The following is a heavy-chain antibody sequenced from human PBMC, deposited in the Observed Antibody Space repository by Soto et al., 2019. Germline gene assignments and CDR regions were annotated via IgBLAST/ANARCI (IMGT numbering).Heavy chain of an antibody. Sequence: QVQLVQSGAEVKKPGSSVKVSCKASGDTFSSYAISWVRQAPGQGLEWMGGLIPIFGTANYAQKFQGRVTITADESTITAYVELSSLRSEDAAVYYCARDGSGYRSRASPMDVWGQGTTVTVSS. CDR3: ARDGSGYRSRASPMDV. V-gene: IGHV1-69*01. J-gene: IGHJ6*02. D-gene: IGHD3-22*01. CDR2: LIPIFGTA. CDR1: GDTFSSYA.